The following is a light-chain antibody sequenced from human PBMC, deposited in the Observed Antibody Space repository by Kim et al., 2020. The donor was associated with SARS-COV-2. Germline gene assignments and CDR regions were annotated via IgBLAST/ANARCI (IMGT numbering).Light chain of an antibody. V-gene: IGKV3-15*01. J-gene: IGKJ1*01. CDR1: QSVSSN. CDR2: GAS. CDR3: QQYNNWPPST. Sequence: VSPGERATLSCRASQSVSSNLAWYQQKPGQAPRLLIYGASTRATGIPARFSGSGSGTEFTLTISSLQSEDFAVYYCQQYNNWPPSTFGQGTKVDIK.